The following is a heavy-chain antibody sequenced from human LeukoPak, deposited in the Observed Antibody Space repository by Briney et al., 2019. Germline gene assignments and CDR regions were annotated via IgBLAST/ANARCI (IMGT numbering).Heavy chain of an antibody. J-gene: IGHJ3*02. V-gene: IGHV3-21*01. CDR3: ARFGYSYGLNDAFDI. D-gene: IGHD5-18*01. CDR1: GFTFSSYS. Sequence: GGSLRLSCAASGFTFSSYSMNWVRQAPGKGLEWVSSISSSSSYIYYADSVKGRFTISRDNAKNSLYLQMNSLRAEDTAVYYCARFGYSYGLNDAFDIWGQGTMVTVSS. CDR2: ISSSSSYI.